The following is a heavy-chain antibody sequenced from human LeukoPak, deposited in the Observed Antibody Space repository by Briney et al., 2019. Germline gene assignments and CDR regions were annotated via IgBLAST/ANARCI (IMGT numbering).Heavy chain of an antibody. Sequence: ASVKVSRKASGYTFTSYGISWVRQAPGQGLEWMGWISAYNGNTNYAQKLQGRVTMTTDTSASTAYMELRSLRSDDTAVYYCARDRDSGRKYYYYGMDVWGQGTTVTVSS. J-gene: IGHJ6*02. D-gene: IGHD1-26*01. V-gene: IGHV1-18*01. CDR2: ISAYNGNT. CDR1: GYTFTSYG. CDR3: ARDRDSGRKYYYYGMDV.